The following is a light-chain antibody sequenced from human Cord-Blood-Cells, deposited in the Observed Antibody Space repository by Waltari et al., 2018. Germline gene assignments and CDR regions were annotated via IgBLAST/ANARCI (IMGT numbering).Light chain of an antibody. CDR3: QQYDNLLT. CDR2: DAS. V-gene: IGKV1-33*01. Sequence: DIQMTQSPSSLSASVGDTVTIPCQASQDISNYLNWYQQKPGKASKLLLYDASNFETAVPSRFSGSGSVTEFTFTSSSLQPEDIATDSCQQYDNLLTFGGGTKVEIK. J-gene: IGKJ4*01. CDR1: QDISNY.